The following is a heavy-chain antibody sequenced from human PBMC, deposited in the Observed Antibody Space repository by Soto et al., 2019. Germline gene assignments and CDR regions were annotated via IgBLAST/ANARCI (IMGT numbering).Heavy chain of an antibody. CDR1: GGTFSSYA. D-gene: IGHD2-21*02. CDR2: IIPIFGTA. Sequence: GASVKVSCKASGGTFSSYAISWVRQAPGQGLEWMGGIIPIFGTANYAQKFQGRVTITADESTSTAYMELSSLRSEDTAVYYCARDSPYCGGDCYSGYFQHWGQGTLVT. V-gene: IGHV1-69*13. CDR3: ARDSPYCGGDCYSGYFQH. J-gene: IGHJ1*01.